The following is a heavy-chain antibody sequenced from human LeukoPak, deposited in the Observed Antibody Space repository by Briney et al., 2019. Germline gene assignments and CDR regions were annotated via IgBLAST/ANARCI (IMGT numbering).Heavy chain of an antibody. V-gene: IGHV3-48*01. CDR1: GFTFRSYN. Sequence: GGSLRLSCAASGFTFRSYNMNWVRQAPGKGLEWISYISSSSSSIYYADSVKGRFTISRDDAKNSLYLQMNSLRAEDTAVYYCASSIHCSGGSCYVPWGQGTLVTVSS. CDR3: ASSIHCSGGSCYVP. D-gene: IGHD2-15*01. J-gene: IGHJ4*02. CDR2: ISSSSSSI.